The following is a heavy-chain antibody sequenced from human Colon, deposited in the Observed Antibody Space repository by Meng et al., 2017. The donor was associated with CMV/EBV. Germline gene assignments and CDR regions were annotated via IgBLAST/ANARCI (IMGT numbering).Heavy chain of an antibody. CDR3: VKFRSSILAYGMEV. D-gene: IGHD3-16*01. V-gene: IGHV3-23*01. CDR1: GFTFVAHA. Sequence: GGSLRLSCATSGFTFVAHALSWVRQAPGKGLEWVAGVGGSGGMTYYADSVKGRFTISSDSSKDTLYLEMTSLRVDDTAIYYCVKFRSSILAYGMEVWGQGTTVTVSS. J-gene: IGHJ6*02. CDR2: VGGSGGMT.